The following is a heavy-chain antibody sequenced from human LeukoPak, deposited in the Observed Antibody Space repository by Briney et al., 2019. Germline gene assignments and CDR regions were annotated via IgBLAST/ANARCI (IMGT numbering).Heavy chain of an antibody. CDR1: GXTFSRFW. D-gene: IGHD3-16*01. Sequence: GGSLRLSCAASGXTFSRFWMNWVRQAPGRGLEWVANIDQSGGRNNYVDSVKGRFTISRDNAKNSLFLEMSSLRADDTAVYFCARDVEGGTFDIWGQGTTVTVSS. J-gene: IGHJ3*02. CDR3: ARDVEGGTFDI. V-gene: IGHV3-7*05. CDR2: IDQSGGRN.